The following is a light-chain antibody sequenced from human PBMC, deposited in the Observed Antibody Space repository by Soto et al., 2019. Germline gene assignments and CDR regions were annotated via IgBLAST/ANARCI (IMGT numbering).Light chain of an antibody. V-gene: IGLV2-8*01. CDR1: SFDVGNRNY. J-gene: IGLJ2*01. CDR2: EVS. Sequence: QSVLTQPASVSGSPGQSITISCTGTSFDVGNRNYVSWYQQHPGKAPKLIIYEVSKRPSGVPDRFSGSKSGNTASLTVSGLQAEDEADYYCSSYGGGNTVVFGGGTKLTVL. CDR3: SSYGGGNTVV.